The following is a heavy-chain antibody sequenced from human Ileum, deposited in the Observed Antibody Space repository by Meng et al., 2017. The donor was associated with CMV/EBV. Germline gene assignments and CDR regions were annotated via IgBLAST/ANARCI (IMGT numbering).Heavy chain of an antibody. CDR2: IIPILGIA. CDR3: ARGEGRDSGSYTLDY. Sequence: QVQLVQSGAEVKKPGSSVKVSCKASGGTFIRYAISWVRQAPGKGLEWMGGIIPILGIANYAQKFQGRVTINAAKYTSTAYMELSSLRSEDTAVYYCARGEGRDSGSYTLDYWGQGTLVTVSS. CDR1: GGTFIRYA. V-gene: IGHV1-69*10. J-gene: IGHJ4*02. D-gene: IGHD1-26*01.